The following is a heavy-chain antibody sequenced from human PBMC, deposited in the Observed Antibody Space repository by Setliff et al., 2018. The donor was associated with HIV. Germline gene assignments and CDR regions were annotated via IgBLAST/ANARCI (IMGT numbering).Heavy chain of an antibody. J-gene: IGHJ4*02. CDR3: ARVNGGSYYGVYFDY. CDR1: GYTFTSYY. D-gene: IGHD1-26*01. CDR2: INPSGGST. Sequence: ASVKVSCKASGYTFTSYYMHWVRQAPGQGLEWMGIINPSGGSTSYAQRFQGRVTMTRDTSTSTVYMELSRLRSEDTAVYYCARVNGGSYYGVYFDYWGQGTLVTVSS. V-gene: IGHV1-46*01.